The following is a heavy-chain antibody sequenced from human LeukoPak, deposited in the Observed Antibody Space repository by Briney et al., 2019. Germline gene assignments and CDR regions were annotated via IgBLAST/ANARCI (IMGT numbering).Heavy chain of an antibody. V-gene: IGHV4-34*01. J-gene: IGHJ2*01. Sequence: SETLSLTCAVYGGSFSGYYWSWIRQPPGKGLEWIGEINHSGSTNYNPSLKSRVTISVDTSKNQFSLQLSSVTAADTAVYYCARPPGCSSTSCYGDWYFDLWGRGTLVTVSS. CDR1: GGSFSGYY. CDR2: INHSGST. D-gene: IGHD2-2*01. CDR3: ARPPGCSSTSCYGDWYFDL.